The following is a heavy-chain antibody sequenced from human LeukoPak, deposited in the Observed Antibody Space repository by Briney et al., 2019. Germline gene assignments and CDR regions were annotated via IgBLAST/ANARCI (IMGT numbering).Heavy chain of an antibody. CDR2: IYHTGNT. CDR3: ARLPYDWNYWFDP. Sequence: SETLSLTCAVSGYSISSGYYWGWIRQPPGKGLEWIGSIYHTGNTYYNLSLKSPVAMSVDTSKNQFSLKLSSVTAADTAVYYCARLPYDWNYWFDPWGQGTLVTVSS. CDR1: GYSISSGYY. V-gene: IGHV4-38-2*01. D-gene: IGHD1-7*01. J-gene: IGHJ5*02.